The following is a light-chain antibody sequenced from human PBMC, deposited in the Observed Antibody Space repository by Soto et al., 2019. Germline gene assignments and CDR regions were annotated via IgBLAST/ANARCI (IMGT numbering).Light chain of an antibody. CDR2: AAS. Sequence: DIQMTQSPSSLSASVGDRVTITCRASQSISSYLNWYQQKPGKAPKLLIYAASSLQSGVPSRFRGSGSGTVFTLTTSSLKPEDFATYYFKQSNSTPITFGQGTQLEIK. CDR3: KQSNSTPIT. CDR1: QSISSY. V-gene: IGKV1-39*01. J-gene: IGKJ5*01.